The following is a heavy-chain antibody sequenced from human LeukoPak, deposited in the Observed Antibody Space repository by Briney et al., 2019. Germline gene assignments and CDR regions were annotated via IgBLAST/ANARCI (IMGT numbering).Heavy chain of an antibody. CDR1: GFTFSSNY. CDR2: IYNSGNT. CDR3: AREVIYGAFDI. J-gene: IGHJ3*02. D-gene: IGHD2/OR15-2a*01. Sequence: GGSLRLSCAASGFTFSSNYMSWARQAPGKGLEWVSVIYNSGNTYYADSVKGRFTISRDNSKNTLYLQMSSLRAEDTAVYYCAREVIYGAFDIWGQGTMVTVSS. V-gene: IGHV3-53*01.